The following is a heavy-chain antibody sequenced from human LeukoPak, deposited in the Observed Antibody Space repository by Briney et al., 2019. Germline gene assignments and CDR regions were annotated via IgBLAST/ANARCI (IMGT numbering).Heavy chain of an antibody. CDR2: ISGSGGST. J-gene: IGHJ4*02. CDR1: GFTFSSYA. Sequence: GGSLRLSCAASGFTFSSYAMSWVRQAPGKGLDWVSGISGSGGSTYYADSVKGRFTISRDNSRNTLYLQMNSPRAEDTAVYYCAILPGYSSGWYEVNYWGQGTLVTVSS. D-gene: IGHD6-13*01. V-gene: IGHV3-23*01. CDR3: AILPGYSSGWYEVNY.